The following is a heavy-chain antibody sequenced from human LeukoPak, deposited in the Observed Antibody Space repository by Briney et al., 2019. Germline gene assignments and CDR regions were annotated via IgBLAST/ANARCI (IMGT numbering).Heavy chain of an antibody. D-gene: IGHD6-13*01. CDR2: IHDTRGT. Sequence: NTSETLSLTCTVSGGSMKNYYWSWIRQPPGKGLEWIGYIHDTRGTNYNPYLKSRVTMSLDTSKNHFSLSLNSVTAADTAVYFCAGGIGYATSPADHLGQGTLVIVSS. CDR1: GGSMKNYY. J-gene: IGHJ5*02. CDR3: AGGIGYATSPADH. V-gene: IGHV4-59*01.